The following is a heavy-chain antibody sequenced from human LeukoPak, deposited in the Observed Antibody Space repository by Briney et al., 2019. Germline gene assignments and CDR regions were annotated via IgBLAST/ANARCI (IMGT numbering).Heavy chain of an antibody. CDR3: ARRYCSSTSCYRYYYYMDV. Sequence: GGSLILSCAASGFTFSSYWMHWVRQAPGKGLVWVSRINSDGSSTSYADSVKGRFTISRDNAKNTLYLQMNSLRAEDTAVYYCARRYCSSTSCYRYYYYMDVWGKGTTVTVSS. J-gene: IGHJ6*03. D-gene: IGHD2-2*01. CDR1: GFTFSSYW. CDR2: INSDGSST. V-gene: IGHV3-74*01.